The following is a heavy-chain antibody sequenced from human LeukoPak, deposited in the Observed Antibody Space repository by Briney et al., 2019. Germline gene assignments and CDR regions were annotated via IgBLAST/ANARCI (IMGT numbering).Heavy chain of an antibody. V-gene: IGHV4-39*07. CDR1: GGSISSSSYY. CDR3: ARVSTYYYGSVRFDP. J-gene: IGHJ5*02. D-gene: IGHD3-10*01. Sequence: SETLSLTCTVSGGSISSSSYYWGWIRQPPGKGLEWIGSIYYSGSTYYNPSLKSRVTISVDTSKNQFSLKLSSVTAADTAVYYCARVSTYYYGSVRFDPWGQGTLVTVSS. CDR2: IYYSGST.